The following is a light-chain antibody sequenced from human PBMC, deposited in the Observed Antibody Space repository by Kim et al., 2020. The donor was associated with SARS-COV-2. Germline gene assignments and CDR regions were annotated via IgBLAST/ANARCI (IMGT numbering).Light chain of an antibody. J-gene: IGLJ1*01. CDR1: KLGDKY. Sequence: VSPGQTASLACSGDKLGDKYASWYQQKPGQSPVVVIFRDNRRPSGIPERFSGSNSGNTATLTISGTQAMDEADYYCQAWDSSIYVFGTGTKVTVL. CDR3: QAWDSSIYV. CDR2: RDN. V-gene: IGLV3-1*01.